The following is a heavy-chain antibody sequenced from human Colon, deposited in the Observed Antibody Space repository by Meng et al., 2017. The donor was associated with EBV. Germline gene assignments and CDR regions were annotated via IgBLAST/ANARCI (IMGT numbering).Heavy chain of an antibody. CDR1: GGPSSNFY. J-gene: IGHJ4*02. V-gene: IGHV4-34*01. CDR2: MNQSGST. D-gene: IGHD2-15*01. Sequence: QVQGQQSGAGLLKPSETLPLTCAVYGGPSSNFYWSWIRQPPGKGLEWIGEMNQSGSTNYNPSLKSRVTISVDASKNQFSLKLSSVTAADTAVYYCARAWGYCSSGSCRTGWGQGTLVTVSS. CDR3: ARAWGYCSSGSCRTG.